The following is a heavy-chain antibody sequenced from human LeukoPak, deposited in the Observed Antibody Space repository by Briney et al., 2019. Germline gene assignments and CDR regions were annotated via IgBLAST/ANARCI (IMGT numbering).Heavy chain of an antibody. J-gene: IGHJ4*02. CDR3: AGAPDFILMYGFDY. V-gene: IGHV3-74*01. D-gene: IGHD2-15*01. Sequence: GGSLRLSCAASGFTFSTYWMHWVRQAPGKGLVWVSRINGDGTTTNYADSVKGRFSISRDNAKNTVYLQMNSPRDEDTAVYYCAGAPDFILMYGFDYWGQGALVTVSS. CDR1: GFTFSTYW. CDR2: INGDGTTT.